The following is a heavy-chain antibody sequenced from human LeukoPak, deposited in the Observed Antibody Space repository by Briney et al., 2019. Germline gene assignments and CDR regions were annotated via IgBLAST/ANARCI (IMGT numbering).Heavy chain of an antibody. D-gene: IGHD3-10*01. V-gene: IGHV3-30*18. CDR2: MSSDGGDI. CDR3: AKGGYGSGSYYNLDTGFDY. J-gene: IGHJ4*02. Sequence: GGSLRLSCAASGFTFSRYGMHWVRQAPGKGLEWLAVMSSDGGDIYYADSVKGRFTISRDNSKNTLYLQMNSLRAEDTAVYYCAKGGYGSGSYYNLDTGFDYWGQGTLVTVSS. CDR1: GFTFSRYG.